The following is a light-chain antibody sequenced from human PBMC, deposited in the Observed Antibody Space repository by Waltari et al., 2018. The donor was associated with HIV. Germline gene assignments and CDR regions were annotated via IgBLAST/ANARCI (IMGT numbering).Light chain of an antibody. J-gene: IGKJ1*01. CDR3: QQYDVSRT. Sequence: EIVLTQSQATLSLSPGERATLSCRASQSVSSRYLAWYQQKPGQAPRLVIYNVSKRATGIPDRFTGSGSGTDFTLTINSLEPEDFAVYFCQQYDVSRTFGQGTKVEVK. CDR1: QSVSSRY. CDR2: NVS. V-gene: IGKV3-20*01.